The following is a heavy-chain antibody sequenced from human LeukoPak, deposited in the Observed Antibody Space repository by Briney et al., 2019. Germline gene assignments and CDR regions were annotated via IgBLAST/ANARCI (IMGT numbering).Heavy chain of an antibody. CDR3: ARGGFGPRRYYYYMDV. CDR2: IYTSGST. Sequence: PSETLSLTCTVSGGSISSYYWSWIRQPAGKGLEWIGRIYTSGSTNYNPSLKSRVTMSVDTSKNQFSLKLSSVTAADTAVYYCARGGFGPRRYYYYMDVWGEGTTVTVSS. CDR1: GGSISSYY. V-gene: IGHV4-4*07. J-gene: IGHJ6*03. D-gene: IGHD3-10*01.